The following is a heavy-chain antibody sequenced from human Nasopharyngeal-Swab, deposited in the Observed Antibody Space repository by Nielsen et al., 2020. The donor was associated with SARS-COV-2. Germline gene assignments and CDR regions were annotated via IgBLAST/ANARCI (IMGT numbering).Heavy chain of an antibody. CDR3: ARDAPAHYGAFY. CDR1: GFTFSTYA. J-gene: IGHJ4*02. D-gene: IGHD4-17*01. CDR2: IDAGGGNT. Sequence: GGSLRLSCAASGFTFSTYAMTWVRQAPGKGLEWVSTIDAGGGNTWYADSVKGRFTISRDNSKSTLYLQMDSLRGEDTAVYYCARDAPAHYGAFYWGRGTLVTVSS. V-gene: IGHV3-23*01.